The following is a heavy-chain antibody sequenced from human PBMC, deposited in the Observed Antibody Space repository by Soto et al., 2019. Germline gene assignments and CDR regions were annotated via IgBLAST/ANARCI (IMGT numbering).Heavy chain of an antibody. Sequence: PEGSLRLSCAASGFTFSSYGMHWVRQAPGKGLEWVAVIWYDGSNKYYADPVKGRFTISRDNSKNTLYLQMNSLRAEDTAVYYCARAWSPATLNTDWFDPWGQGTLVTVSS. CDR3: ARAWSPATLNTDWFDP. J-gene: IGHJ5*02. CDR1: GFTFSSYG. CDR2: IWYDGSNK. D-gene: IGHD6-25*01. V-gene: IGHV3-33*01.